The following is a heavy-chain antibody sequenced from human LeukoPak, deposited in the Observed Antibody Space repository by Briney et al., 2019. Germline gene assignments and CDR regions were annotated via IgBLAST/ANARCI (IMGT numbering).Heavy chain of an antibody. Sequence: ETLSLTCTVSGGSVSSGSYYWSWVRQVPGKGLERVSGISASGGSTYYADSVRGRFTISRDNSKNTLYVQMNSLRDEDTAVYYCAKVQRWESPHYLDSWGQGTLVTVSS. D-gene: IGHD1-26*01. CDR1: GGSVSSGSYY. CDR3: AKVQRWESPHYLDS. J-gene: IGHJ4*02. V-gene: IGHV3-23*01. CDR2: ISASGGST.